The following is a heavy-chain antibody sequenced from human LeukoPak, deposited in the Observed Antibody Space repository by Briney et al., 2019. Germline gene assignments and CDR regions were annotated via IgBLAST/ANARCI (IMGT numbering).Heavy chain of an antibody. D-gene: IGHD3-10*01. V-gene: IGHV4-34*01. CDR2: INHSGST. CDR3: ARAIGYYGSGRLNWFDP. CDR1: GGSFSGYY. J-gene: IGHJ5*02. Sequence: SETLSLTCAVYGGSFSGYYWSWIRQPPGKGLEWIGEINHSGSTNYNPSLKSRVTISVDTSKNQFSLKLSSVTAADTAVYYCARAIGYYGSGRLNWFDPWGQGTLVTVSS.